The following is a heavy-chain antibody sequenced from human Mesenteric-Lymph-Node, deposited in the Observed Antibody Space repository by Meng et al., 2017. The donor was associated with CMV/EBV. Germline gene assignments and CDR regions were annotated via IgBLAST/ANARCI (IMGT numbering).Heavy chain of an antibody. V-gene: IGHV3-66*01. Sequence: AGAGVTVRSNYMRWVRQAPGKGLEWVSVIYSGGSTYYADSVKGRFTISRDNSKNTLYLQMNSLRAEDTAVYYCARDLGGAAGLDYWGQGTLVTVSS. CDR1: GVTVRSNY. J-gene: IGHJ4*02. D-gene: IGHD6-13*01. CDR3: ARDLGGAAGLDY. CDR2: IYSGGST.